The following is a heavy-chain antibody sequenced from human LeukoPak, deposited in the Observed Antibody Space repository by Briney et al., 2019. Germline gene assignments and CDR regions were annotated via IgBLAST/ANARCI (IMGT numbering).Heavy chain of an antibody. J-gene: IGHJ3*02. D-gene: IGHD3-16*02. CDR3: AKGAGYDYVWGSYRNTGGGAFDI. CDR1: GFTFSSYA. CDR2: ISGSGGST. Sequence: PGGSLRLSSAASGFTFSSYAMSWVRQAPGKGLEWVSAISGSGGSTYYADSVKGRFTISRDNSKNTLYLQMNSLRAEDTAVYYCAKGAGYDYVWGSYRNTGGGAFDIWGQGTMVTVSS. V-gene: IGHV3-23*01.